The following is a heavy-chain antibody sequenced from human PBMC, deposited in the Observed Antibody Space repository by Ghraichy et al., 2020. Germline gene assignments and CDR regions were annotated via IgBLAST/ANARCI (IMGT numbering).Heavy chain of an antibody. J-gene: IGHJ6*02. D-gene: IGHD2-8*01. CDR1: GGSFSGYY. CDR2: INHSGST. CDR3: AREVYAIQVYYYYYGMDV. Sequence: SETLSLTCAVYGGSFSGYYWSWIRQPPGKGLEWIGEINHSGSTNYNPSLKSRVTISVDTSKNQFSLKLSSVTAADTAVYYCAREVYAIQVYYYYYGMDVWGQGTTVTVSS. V-gene: IGHV4-34*01.